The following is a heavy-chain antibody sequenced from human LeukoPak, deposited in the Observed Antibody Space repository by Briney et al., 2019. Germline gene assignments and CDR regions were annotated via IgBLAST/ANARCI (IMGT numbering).Heavy chain of an antibody. CDR2: IYYTGST. CDR3: ARVGLRQTAWFDP. D-gene: IGHD5-12*01. V-gene: IGHV4-59*12. Sequence: SETLSLTCTVSGGSISSYHWSWLRQPPGKGLQWIGHIYYTGSTNYNPSLKSRVTMSVDTSKNQFSLKLTSVTAADTAVYYCARVGLRQTAWFDPWGQGTLVTVSS. J-gene: IGHJ5*02. CDR1: GGSISSYH.